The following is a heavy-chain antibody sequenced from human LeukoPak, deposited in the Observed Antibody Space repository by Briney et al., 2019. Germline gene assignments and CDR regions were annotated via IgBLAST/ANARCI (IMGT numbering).Heavy chain of an antibody. V-gene: IGHV4-39*01. CDR2: FYFRGRT. CDR3: ARNRSITVVRGGHGTEKNNLFDP. Sequence: LETPSPPRTVSGGSLFGRVSFLGWLPPPPRKGVEWVGRFYFRGRTHYNPSLKSRVTISVDTSKNQFFLRLTSVSAADTAVYYCARNRSITVVRGGHGTEKNNLFDPWGQGTLVTVSS. CDR1: GGSLFGRVSF. J-gene: IGHJ5*02. D-gene: IGHD3-10*01.